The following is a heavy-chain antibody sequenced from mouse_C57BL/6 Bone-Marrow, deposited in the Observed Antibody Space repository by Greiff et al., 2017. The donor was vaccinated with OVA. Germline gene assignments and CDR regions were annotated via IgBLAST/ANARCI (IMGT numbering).Heavy chain of an antibody. J-gene: IGHJ4*01. Sequence: VQLQQPGAELVKPGASVKIPCKASGYTFTDYNMDWVKQSHGKSLEWIGDINPNNGGTIYNQKFKGKATLTVDKSSSTAYMELRSLTSEDTAIYYCARTPLITNAMDYWGQGTSVTVSS. V-gene: IGHV1-18*01. CDR2: INPNNGGT. CDR1: GYTFTDYN. CDR3: ARTPLITNAMDY. D-gene: IGHD1-1*01.